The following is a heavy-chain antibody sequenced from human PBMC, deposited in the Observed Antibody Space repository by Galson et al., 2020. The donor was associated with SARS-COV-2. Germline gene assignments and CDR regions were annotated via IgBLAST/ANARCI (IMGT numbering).Heavy chain of an antibody. J-gene: IGHJ5*02. CDR3: ARDWGREIRGEHWFDP. CDR2: IYNSEST. Sequence: SETLSLTCTVSGGSISSYYWSWIRQPAGKGLEWIGRIYNSESTKYNPSLKSRVTMSVDTSKNQFSLKLSSVTAADTAVYYCARDWGREIRGEHWFDPWGQGTLVTVSS. D-gene: IGHD3-10*01. CDR1: GGSISSYY. V-gene: IGHV4-4*07.